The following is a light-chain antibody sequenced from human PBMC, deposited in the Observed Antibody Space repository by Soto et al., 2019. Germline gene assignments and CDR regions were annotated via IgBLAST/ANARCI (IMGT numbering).Light chain of an antibody. J-gene: IGKJ1*01. Sequence: EIVLTQSPGTLSLSPGERATLSCRASQSVSSSYLAWYQQKPGQAPRLLIYGASSRATGIPDRFSGSGSGTDFTLTISRLEPEDFEVYYCQQYGSSPRTFGPGTKVEIX. CDR3: QQYGSSPRT. CDR1: QSVSSSY. CDR2: GAS. V-gene: IGKV3-20*01.